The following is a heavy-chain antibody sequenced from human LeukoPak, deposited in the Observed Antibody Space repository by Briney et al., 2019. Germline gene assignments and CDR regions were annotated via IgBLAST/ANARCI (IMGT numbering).Heavy chain of an antibody. J-gene: IGHJ4*02. Sequence: SETLSLTCAVYGGSFSGYYWSWIRQPPGKGLEWIGEINHSGSTNYNPSLKSRVTISVDTSKNQFSLKLSSVTAADTAVYYCARGSIWSGYYYYFDYWGQGTLVTVSS. CDR2: INHSGST. V-gene: IGHV4-34*01. CDR3: ARGSIWSGYYYYFDY. CDR1: GGSFSGYY. D-gene: IGHD3-3*01.